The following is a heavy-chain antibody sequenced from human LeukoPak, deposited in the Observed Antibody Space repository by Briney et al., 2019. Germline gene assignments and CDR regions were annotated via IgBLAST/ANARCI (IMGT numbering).Heavy chain of an antibody. D-gene: IGHD1-14*01. J-gene: IGHJ4*02. CDR1: GFTFSNYG. CDR3: ARGGTPEDFDY. CDR2: ISYDGSNK. V-gene: IGHV3-30*03. Sequence: GGSLRLSCAASGFTFSNYGMHWVRQSPGKGLGWVAVISYDGSNKNYADSVKGRFTISRDNAKNSLYLQMNSLRAEDTAVYYCARGGTPEDFDYWGQGTLVTVSS.